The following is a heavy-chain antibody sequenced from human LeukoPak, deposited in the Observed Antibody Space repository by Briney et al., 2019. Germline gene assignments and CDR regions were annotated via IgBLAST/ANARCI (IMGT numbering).Heavy chain of an antibody. CDR2: STRDSTT. Sequence: GVSLTLSCTASGFILSAYAMTWVRQAPGRGLEWVSYSTRDSTTSYGDSVKGRFNISRDNSKNTVYLQMDSLRAEYTAIFYCGRDPNGDYVGAFEFWNRGTMVTVSS. V-gene: IGHV3-23*05. J-gene: IGHJ3*01. D-gene: IGHD2-21*02. CDR3: GRDPNGDYVGAFEF. CDR1: GFILSAYA.